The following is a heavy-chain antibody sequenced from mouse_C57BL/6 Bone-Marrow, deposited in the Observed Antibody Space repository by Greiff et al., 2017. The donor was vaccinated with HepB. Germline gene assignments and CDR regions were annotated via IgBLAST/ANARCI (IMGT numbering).Heavy chain of an antibody. CDR1: GFTFSSYA. V-gene: IGHV5-4*01. CDR3: ARDTTVVSWYYFDY. D-gene: IGHD1-1*01. J-gene: IGHJ2*01. CDR2: ISDGGSYT. Sequence: EVKLVESGGGLVKPGGSLKLSCAASGFTFSSYAMSWVRQTPEKRLEWVATISDGGSYTYYPDNVKGRFTISRDNAKTNLYLQMSHLKSEDTAMYYCARDTTVVSWYYFDYWGQGTTLTVSS.